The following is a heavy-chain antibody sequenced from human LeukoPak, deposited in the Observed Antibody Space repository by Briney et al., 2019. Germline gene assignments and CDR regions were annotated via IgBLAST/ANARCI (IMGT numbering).Heavy chain of an antibody. J-gene: IGHJ4*02. D-gene: IGHD3-10*01. CDR3: ARAYYNSGTSHFDF. CDR2: INSGSNYI. CDR1: GSSFSIYT. Sequence: GGSLRLSCAASGSSFSIYTMNWVRQAPGKGLEWPSSINSGSNYIYYADSVKGRFTISRDNAKNSLYLQMNSLRAEDTAVYYCARAYYNSGTSHFDFWGRGTLITVSS. V-gene: IGHV3-21*01.